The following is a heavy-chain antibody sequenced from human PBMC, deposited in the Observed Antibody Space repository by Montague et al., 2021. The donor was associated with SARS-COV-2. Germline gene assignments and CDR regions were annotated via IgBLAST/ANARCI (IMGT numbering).Heavy chain of an antibody. CDR1: GGSFSGYY. CDR2: INHSGST. V-gene: IGHV4-34*01. J-gene: IGHJ6*02. CDR3: ARGRTGTTFYYYYYYGMDV. Sequence: SETLSLTCAVYGGSFSGYYWSWIRQPPGKGLKWIGEINHSGSTNYNPSLKSRVTISVDTSKNQFSLKLSSVTAADTAVYYCARGRTGTTFYYYYYYGMDVWGQGTTVTVSS. D-gene: IGHD1-7*01.